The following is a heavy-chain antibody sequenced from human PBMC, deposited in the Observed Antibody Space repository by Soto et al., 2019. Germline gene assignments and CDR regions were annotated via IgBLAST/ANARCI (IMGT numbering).Heavy chain of an antibody. CDR3: ARGCIAAAGTFWFDP. D-gene: IGHD6-13*01. J-gene: IGHJ5*02. V-gene: IGHV4-39*01. CDR2: ISYSGST. CDR1: GGSISICDYY. Sequence: SETLSLSCTVSGGSISICDYYWGWIRQPPGKGLEWIGSISYSGSTYYNPSLKSRVTISVDTSKNQFSLKLSSVTAADTAVYYCARGCIAAAGTFWFDPWGQGTLVTVSS.